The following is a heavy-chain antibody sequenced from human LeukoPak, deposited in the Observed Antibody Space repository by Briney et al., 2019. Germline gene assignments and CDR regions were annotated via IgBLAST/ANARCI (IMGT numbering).Heavy chain of an antibody. CDR3: ARDLPLYYFDY. CDR2: IIPILGIA. CDR1: GGIFSSYA. V-gene: IGHV1-69*04. J-gene: IGHJ4*02. Sequence: SVKVSCKASGGIFSSYAISWVRQAPGQGLEWMGRIIPILGIANYAQKFQGRVTITADKSTSTAYMDLSSLRSEDTAVYYCARDLPLYYFDYWGQGTLVTVSS.